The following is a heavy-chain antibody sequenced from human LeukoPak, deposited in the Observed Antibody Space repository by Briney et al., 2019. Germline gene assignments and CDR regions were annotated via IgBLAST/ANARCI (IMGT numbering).Heavy chain of an antibody. D-gene: IGHD5-18*01. CDR3: ARDEVGYSYGSFDY. V-gene: IGHV3-21*05. CDR1: GFTFKSYR. Sequence: GSLQLSCAASGFTFKSYRHDRVRPAPGKGLGGGPFLSSTSSYIYYADSVKGRFTISRDNAKNSLYLQMNSLRAEDTAVYYCARDEVGYSYGSFDYWGQGTLVTVSS. CDR2: SSTSSYI. J-gene: IGHJ4*02.